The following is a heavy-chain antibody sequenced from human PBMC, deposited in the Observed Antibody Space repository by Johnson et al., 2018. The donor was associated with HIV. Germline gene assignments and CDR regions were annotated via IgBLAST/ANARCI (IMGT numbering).Heavy chain of an antibody. CDR3: ASTIDIVPTGRSYDAFDI. J-gene: IGHJ3*02. V-gene: IGHV3-13*01. D-gene: IGHD5-12*01. CDR2: IGTAGDT. Sequence: VQLVESGGGLVQPGGSLRLSCAASGFTFSSYDMHWVRQATGKGLEWVSAIGTAGDTYYPGSVKGSFTISRDDSTNTAYLQMNSLTPEDTAVYYCASTIDIVPTGRSYDAFDIWGQGTLVTVSS. CDR1: GFTFSSYD.